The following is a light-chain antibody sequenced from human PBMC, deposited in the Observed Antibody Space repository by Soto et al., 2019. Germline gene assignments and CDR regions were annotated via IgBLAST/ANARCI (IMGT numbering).Light chain of an antibody. CDR1: QSVSSSY. Sequence: EIVLTQSPGTLSLSPGERATLSCRASQSVSSSYLAWYQQKPGQAPRLLIYDASSRATGIPATFSGSGSGTDFTLTISRLEPEDFAVYYCQQYGSSPLTFGQGTKLEIK. J-gene: IGKJ2*01. V-gene: IGKV3-20*01. CDR2: DAS. CDR3: QQYGSSPLT.